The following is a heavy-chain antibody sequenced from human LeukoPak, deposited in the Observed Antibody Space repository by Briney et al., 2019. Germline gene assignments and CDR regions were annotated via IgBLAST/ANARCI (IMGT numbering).Heavy chain of an antibody. Sequence: SETLSLTCTVSGGSISRSSYYWGWIRQTPGKGLEWIGSIYYRGSTYYKSSLKSRVTISLDTSKNQFSLKLSSVTAADTAVYYCARDGEMATIEGAGAFDIWGQGTMVTVSS. CDR2: IYYRGST. J-gene: IGHJ3*02. V-gene: IGHV4-39*07. CDR3: ARDGEMATIEGAGAFDI. CDR1: GGSISRSSYY. D-gene: IGHD5-24*01.